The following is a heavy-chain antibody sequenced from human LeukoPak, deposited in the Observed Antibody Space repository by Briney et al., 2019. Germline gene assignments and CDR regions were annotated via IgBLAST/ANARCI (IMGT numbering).Heavy chain of an antibody. CDR1: GFTFSSYS. CDR3: AKGPYCSSTSCQEDYFDY. CDR2: ISGSGGST. D-gene: IGHD2-2*01. V-gene: IGHV3-23*01. Sequence: GGSLRLSCAASGFTFSSYSMNWVRQAPGKGLEWVSAISGSGGSTYYADPVKGRFTISRDNFKNTLFLQMISLRPEDTGVYFCAKGPYCSSTSCQEDYFDYWGQGTLVTVSS. J-gene: IGHJ4*02.